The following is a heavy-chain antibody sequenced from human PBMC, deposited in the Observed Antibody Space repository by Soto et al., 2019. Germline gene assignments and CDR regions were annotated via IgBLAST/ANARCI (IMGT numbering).Heavy chain of an antibody. CDR3: TRPAGENWFDP. V-gene: IGHV3-73*01. CDR1: GLTFSDSA. D-gene: IGHD6-13*01. CDR2: IRTKANNYAT. Sequence: GGSLRLSCVASGLTFSDSAMHWVRQVPGKGLEWVGRIRTKANNYATAYGASVKGRFSISRDDSKNTAYLEMNSLKTEDTAVYYCTRPAGENWFDPWGQGTLVTVSS. J-gene: IGHJ5*02.